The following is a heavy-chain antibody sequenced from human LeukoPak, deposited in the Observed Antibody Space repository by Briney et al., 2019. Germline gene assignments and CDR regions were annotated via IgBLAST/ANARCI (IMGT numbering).Heavy chain of an antibody. Sequence: SQTLSLTCALSGDSVSSNSAAWNWIRQSPSRGLEWLGRTYYRSKWYNDYAVSVKSRITINPDTSKNQFSLQLNSVTPEDTAVYYCARAPDYYDSSGYYYGNWFDPWGQGTLVTVSS. CDR3: ARAPDYYDSSGYYYGNWFDP. V-gene: IGHV6-1*01. CDR2: TYYRSKWYN. CDR1: GDSVSSNSAA. J-gene: IGHJ5*02. D-gene: IGHD3-22*01.